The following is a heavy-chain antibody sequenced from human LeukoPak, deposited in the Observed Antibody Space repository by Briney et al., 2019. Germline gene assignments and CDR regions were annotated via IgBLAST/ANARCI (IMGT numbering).Heavy chain of an antibody. CDR3: ARGRYCSSTSCYTGMGADY. D-gene: IGHD2-2*02. CDR2: ISSSGSYI. J-gene: IGHJ4*02. Sequence: GGSLRLSCAASGFTFSSYSMNWVRQAPGKGLEWVSSISSSGSYIYYADSAKGRFTISRDNAKNSLYLQMNSLRAEDTAVYYCARGRYCSSTSCYTGMGADYWGQGALVTVSS. V-gene: IGHV3-21*01. CDR1: GFTFSSYS.